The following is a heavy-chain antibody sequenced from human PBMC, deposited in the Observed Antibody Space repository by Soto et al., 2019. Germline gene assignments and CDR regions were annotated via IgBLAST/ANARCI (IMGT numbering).Heavy chain of an antibody. CDR1: GYSFTSYW. V-gene: IGHV5-51*01. Sequence: GESLKISCKGSGYSFTSYWIGWVRQMPGKGLEWMGIIYPGDSDTRYSPSFQGQVTISADKSISTAYLQWSSLKASDTAMHYCARQTIFGVVIIRYAFDIWGQGTMVTVSS. D-gene: IGHD3-3*01. J-gene: IGHJ3*02. CDR3: ARQTIFGVVIIRYAFDI. CDR2: IYPGDSDT.